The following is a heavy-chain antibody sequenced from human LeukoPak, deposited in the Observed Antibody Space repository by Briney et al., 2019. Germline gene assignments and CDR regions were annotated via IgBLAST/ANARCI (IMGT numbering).Heavy chain of an antibody. J-gene: IGHJ4*02. Sequence: GGSLRLSCAASGFTFSSYSMNWVRQAPGKGLEWVSSISSSSSYIYYADSVKGRITISRDNAKNSLYLQMNSLRAEDTAVYYCARDGDYYDSSGGFDYWGQGTLVTVSS. D-gene: IGHD3-22*01. CDR1: GFTFSSYS. CDR3: ARDGDYYDSSGGFDY. V-gene: IGHV3-21*01. CDR2: ISSSSSYI.